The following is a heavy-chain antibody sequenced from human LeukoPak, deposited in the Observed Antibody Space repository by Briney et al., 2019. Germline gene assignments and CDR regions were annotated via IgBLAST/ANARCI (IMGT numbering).Heavy chain of an antibody. V-gene: IGHV5-51*01. CDR1: GYSFTSYW. J-gene: IGHJ4*02. Sequence: GESLKISCKGSGYSFTSYWIGWVRQMPGKGLEWVGIIYPGDSDTRYSPSFQGQVTISADKSISTAYLQWSSLKASDTAMYYCAVYYYGSGSYHPLDYWGQGTLVTVSS. D-gene: IGHD3-10*01. CDR2: IYPGDSDT. CDR3: AVYYYGSGSYHPLDY.